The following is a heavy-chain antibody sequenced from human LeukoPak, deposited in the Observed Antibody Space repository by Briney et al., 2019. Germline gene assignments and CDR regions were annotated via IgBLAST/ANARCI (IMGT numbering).Heavy chain of an antibody. J-gene: IGHJ4*02. CDR1: GGSLGGYS. Sequence: SETLSLTCAVYGGSLGGYSWSWIRQPPGKGLEWIGEINHSGSTNYNPSLKSRVTISVDTSKNQFSLKLSSVTAADTAVYYCAKWGIGNNWDIDDHWGRGTLVTVSS. CDR2: INHSGST. CDR3: AKWGIGNNWDIDDH. D-gene: IGHD1-1*01. V-gene: IGHV4-34*01.